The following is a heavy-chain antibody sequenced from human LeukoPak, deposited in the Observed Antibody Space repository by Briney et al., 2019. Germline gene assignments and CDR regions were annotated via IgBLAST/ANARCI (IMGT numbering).Heavy chain of an antibody. V-gene: IGHV4-61*03. J-gene: IGHJ6*03. D-gene: IGHD3-3*01. CDR1: GYSISIGYY. Sequence: PSETLSLTCVVSGYSISIGYYWSWIRQSPGKGLEYIGNIHFSGSTNYNPSLKSRVTISVDTSKNHFSLKLTSLTAADTAVYYCARTRRSGYDATYFYYYMDVWGQGTTVTVSS. CDR2: IHFSGST. CDR3: ARTRRSGYDATYFYYYMDV.